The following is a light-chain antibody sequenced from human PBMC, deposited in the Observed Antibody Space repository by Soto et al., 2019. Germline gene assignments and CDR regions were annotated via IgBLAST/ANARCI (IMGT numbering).Light chain of an antibody. J-gene: IGKJ2*02. Sequence: DIQMTQSPSTLSASVGDRVTITCRASQSISTWLAWYQQKPGKAPKLLIYKASSVESGVTSRFSGSGTGTEFTLTISSLQPDDCATYYCQQYETYCTFGQGTKLEIK. CDR1: QSISTW. V-gene: IGKV1-5*03. CDR2: KAS. CDR3: QQYETYCT.